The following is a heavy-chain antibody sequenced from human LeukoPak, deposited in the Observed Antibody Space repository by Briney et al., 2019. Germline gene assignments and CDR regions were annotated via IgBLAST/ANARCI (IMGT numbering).Heavy chain of an antibody. Sequence: PGRSLRLSWAASGFTFSSHCMHWVRQAPGKWLEWVAVIWYDGSNKYYADSVKGRFTISRDNSKNTLYLQMDSLRAEDTAVYYCARALSVYSSSPLGFDPWGQGTLVTVSS. CDR3: ARALSVYSSSPLGFDP. CDR2: IWYDGSNK. CDR1: GFTFSSHC. V-gene: IGHV3-33*01. D-gene: IGHD6-13*01. J-gene: IGHJ5*02.